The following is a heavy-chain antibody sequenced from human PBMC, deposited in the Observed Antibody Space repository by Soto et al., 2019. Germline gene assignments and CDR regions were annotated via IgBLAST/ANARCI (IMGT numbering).Heavy chain of an antibody. D-gene: IGHD1-26*01. Sequence: PGGSLRLSCAASGFTFNNYIMNWVRQAPGKGLEWVSTIADSFGTTAYADSVKGRFTISRDNSQNTLFLQMNSLRAEDSAIYYCAKDPPYRIYSFQHWGQGTRVSFS. V-gene: IGHV3-23*01. CDR3: AKDPPYRIYSFQH. CDR2: IADSFGTT. CDR1: GFTFNNYI. J-gene: IGHJ4*02.